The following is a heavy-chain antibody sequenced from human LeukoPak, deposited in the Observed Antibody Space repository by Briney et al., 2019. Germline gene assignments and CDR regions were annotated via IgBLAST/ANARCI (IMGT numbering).Heavy chain of an antibody. Sequence: GGSLRPSCAASEFTFSNYGMHWVRQAPGKGLEWVAFIRYDESNEYYADSVKGRFTISRDNSKNTLYLQMNSLRAEDTAIYYCARDERLLSFLKWGQGTLVTVSS. J-gene: IGHJ4*02. CDR1: EFTFSNYG. CDR2: IRYDESNE. CDR3: ARDERLLSFLK. D-gene: IGHD3-3*01. V-gene: IGHV3-30*02.